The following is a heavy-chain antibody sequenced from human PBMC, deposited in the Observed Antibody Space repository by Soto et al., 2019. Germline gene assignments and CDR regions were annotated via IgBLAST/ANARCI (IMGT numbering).Heavy chain of an antibody. CDR3: AKYRRTVADGYTIHY. D-gene: IGHD5-12*01. CDR2: IYYSGTT. Sequence: PSETLSLTCTVSGDSISNYYWSWIRQPPGKGLEWIGFIYYSGTTNYNPSLTSRVTMSVDTSKNQFSLKLSSVTAADTAVYYCAKYRRTVADGYTIHYWGQGALVTVSS. CDR1: GDSISNYY. J-gene: IGHJ4*02. V-gene: IGHV4-59*01.